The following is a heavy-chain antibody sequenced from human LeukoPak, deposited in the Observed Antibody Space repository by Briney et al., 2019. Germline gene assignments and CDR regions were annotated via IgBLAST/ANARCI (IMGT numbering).Heavy chain of an antibody. V-gene: IGHV1-18*01. Sequence: ASVKVSCKASGYTFTNYGITWMRQAPGQGLEWMGWISAYNGKTNYAQTLQGRVTMTTDTSTSTAYMELRSLRSDDTAVYYCARDTYYYYYMDVWGKGTTVTVSS. CDR3: ARDTYYYYYMDV. CDR2: ISAYNGKT. CDR1: GYTFTNYG. J-gene: IGHJ6*03.